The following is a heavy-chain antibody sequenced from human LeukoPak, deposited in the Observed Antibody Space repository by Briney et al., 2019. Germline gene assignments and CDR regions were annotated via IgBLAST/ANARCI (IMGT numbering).Heavy chain of an antibody. CDR1: GYTLTELS. J-gene: IGHJ4*02. D-gene: IGHD1-26*01. Sequence: ASVKVSCKISGYTLTELSMHWVRQAPGKGLEWMGGLHPEDGSTIYAQKFQGRVTMTEDTSTDTAYMELSSLRSEDTAVYYCATDPSGSYTGDYWGQGTLVTVSS. V-gene: IGHV1-24*01. CDR3: ATDPSGSYTGDY. CDR2: LHPEDGST.